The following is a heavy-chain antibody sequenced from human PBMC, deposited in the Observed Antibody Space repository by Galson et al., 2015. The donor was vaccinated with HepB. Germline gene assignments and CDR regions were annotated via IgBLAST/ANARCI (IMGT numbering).Heavy chain of an antibody. V-gene: IGHV3-74*01. CDR2: TNSDGSGT. CDR1: GFTFSSHW. D-gene: IGHD3-16*01. J-gene: IGHJ6*02. CDR3: ARDGRRDYDPYYLGMDV. Sequence: SLRLSCAASGFTFSSHWMHWVRQAPGKGLVWVSRTNSDGSGTRYADSVKGRFTISRDNAKSTLYLQMNSLRAEDTAVYYCARDGRRDYDPYYLGMDVWGQGTTVTVSS.